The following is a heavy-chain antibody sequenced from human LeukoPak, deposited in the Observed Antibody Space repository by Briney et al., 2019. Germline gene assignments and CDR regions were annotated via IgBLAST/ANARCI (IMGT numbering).Heavy chain of an antibody. J-gene: IGHJ4*02. CDR3: TREQYGDYFDF. V-gene: IGHV3-7*01. Sequence: GGSLRLSCLASGFTFSNSWMTWVRQAPGRGLEWVANIKEDGSDKQYVDSARGRFTISRDNAKNSLYLQMNSLRGEDTAVYYCTREQYGDYFDFWGQGTLVTVSS. CDR1: GFTFSNSW. D-gene: IGHD4/OR15-4a*01. CDR2: IKEDGSDK.